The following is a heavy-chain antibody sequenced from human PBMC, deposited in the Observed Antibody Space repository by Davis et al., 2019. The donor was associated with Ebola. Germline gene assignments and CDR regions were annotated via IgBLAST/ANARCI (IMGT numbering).Heavy chain of an antibody. Sequence: ASVKVSCKTSGYNFMYYGVSWVQQAPGQGLEWMGIINPSGGSSSYAQNFQGRVTMTRDTSTSTVYMELSSLRSEDTAVYYCARDGAGHYGSGNYTAFDIWGQGTMVTVSS. V-gene: IGHV1-46*01. CDR1: GYNFMYYG. CDR2: INPSGGSS. J-gene: IGHJ3*02. CDR3: ARDGAGHYGSGNYTAFDI. D-gene: IGHD3-10*01.